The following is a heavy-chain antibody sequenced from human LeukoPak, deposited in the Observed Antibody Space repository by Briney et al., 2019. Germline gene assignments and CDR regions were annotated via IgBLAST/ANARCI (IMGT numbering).Heavy chain of an antibody. CDR3: ARGWDRTGRPVASGSLSDFDY. J-gene: IGHJ4*02. D-gene: IGHD3-22*01. V-gene: IGHV3-13*01. Sequence: GGSLRLSCAGSGFTFSYYDMHWVRQAPGKGLEWVSFIGIAGDTYYPDSVKGRFTISRENAQNSLYLQMNNLRAGDTAVYYCARGWDRTGRPVASGSLSDFDYWGRGILVTVSS. CDR2: IGIAGDT. CDR1: GFTFSYYD.